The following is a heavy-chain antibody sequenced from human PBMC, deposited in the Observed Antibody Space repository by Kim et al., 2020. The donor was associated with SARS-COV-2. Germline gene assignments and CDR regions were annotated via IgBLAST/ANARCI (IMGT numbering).Heavy chain of an antibody. J-gene: IGHJ5*02. CDR2: IIPIFGTA. V-gene: IGHV1-69*13. CDR1: GGTFSSYA. Sequence: SVKVSCKASGGTFSSYAISWVRQAPGQGLEWMGGIIPIFGTANYAQKFQGRVTITADESTSTAYMELSSLRSEDTAVYYCAREGRDVVVPAAINWFDPWGQGTLVTVSS. D-gene: IGHD2-2*01. CDR3: AREGRDVVVPAAINWFDP.